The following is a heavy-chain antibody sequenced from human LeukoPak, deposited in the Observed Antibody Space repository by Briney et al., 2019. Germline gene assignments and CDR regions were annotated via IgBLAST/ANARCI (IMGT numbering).Heavy chain of an antibody. V-gene: IGHV3-48*03. CDR1: GFTFGTHD. Sequence: PGGSLRLSCAASGFTFGTHDMNWVRQAPGKGLEWLSFISISGTTIYYADSVKGRFTISRDNAKNSLYLQMNSLRVGDTAVYYCARDRYCSGGNCYRDFDYWGQGTLVTVSS. CDR3: ARDRYCSGGNCYRDFDY. CDR2: ISISGTTI. D-gene: IGHD2-15*01. J-gene: IGHJ4*02.